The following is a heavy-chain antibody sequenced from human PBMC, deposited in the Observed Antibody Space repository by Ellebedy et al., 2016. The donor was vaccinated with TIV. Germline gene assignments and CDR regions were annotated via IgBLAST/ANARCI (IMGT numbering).Heavy chain of an antibody. J-gene: IGHJ4*02. CDR1: AGSISNYY. Sequence: MPSETLSLTCTVSAGSISNYYWSWIRQPPGKGLEWIGSIYYSGSTYYNPSLKSRVTISVDTSKNQFSLKLRSVTAADTAAYYCARPPIVGGTVAFDYWGQGILVTVSS. CDR2: IYYSGST. D-gene: IGHD1-26*01. CDR3: ARPPIVGGTVAFDY. V-gene: IGHV4-39*01.